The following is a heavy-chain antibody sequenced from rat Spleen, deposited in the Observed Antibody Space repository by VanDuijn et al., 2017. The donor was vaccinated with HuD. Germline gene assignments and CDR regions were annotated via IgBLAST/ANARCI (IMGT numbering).Heavy chain of an antibody. V-gene: IGHV2-30*01. Sequence: QVQLKESGPGLVQPSQTLSLTCTVSGFSLTSYNVHWVRQPTGKGLEWMGLIWPGGSTDYNSALKSRLSISRDTSKSQVSLKMNSLQTEDTATYYCARGDGYYVMDVWGQGVSVTVSS. CDR3: ARGDGYYVMDV. CDR2: IWPGGST. CDR1: GFSLTSYN. D-gene: IGHD4-1*01. J-gene: IGHJ4*01.